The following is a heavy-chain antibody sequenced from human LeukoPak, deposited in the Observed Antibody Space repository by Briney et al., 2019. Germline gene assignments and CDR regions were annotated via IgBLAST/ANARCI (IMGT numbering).Heavy chain of an antibody. CDR3: ARGGVYCSSVSCSVDY. Sequence: GSLRLSCTASGFTFGDYAMSWFRQAPGKGLEWVGFIRSKAYGGTTENAASVKGRFTISRDDSKSIAYLQMNSLKTEDTAVYYCARGGVYCSSVSCSVDYWGQGILVTVSS. V-gene: IGHV3-49*03. CDR2: IRSKAYGGTT. J-gene: IGHJ4*02. CDR1: GFTFGDYA. D-gene: IGHD2-2*01.